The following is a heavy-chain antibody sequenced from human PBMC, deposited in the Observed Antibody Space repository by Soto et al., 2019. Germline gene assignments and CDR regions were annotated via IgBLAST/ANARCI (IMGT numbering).Heavy chain of an antibody. V-gene: IGHV1-69*02. CDR1: GGTFSSYT. D-gene: IGHD3-9*01. CDR2: IIPILGIA. J-gene: IGHJ3*02. CDR3: ATSDYDILTGYPDDAFDI. Sequence: GASVKVSCKASGGTFSSYTISWVRQAPGQGLEWMGRIIPILGIANYAQKFQGRVTITADKSTSTAYMELSSLRSEDTAVYYCATSDYDILTGYPDDAFDIWGQGTMVTVSS.